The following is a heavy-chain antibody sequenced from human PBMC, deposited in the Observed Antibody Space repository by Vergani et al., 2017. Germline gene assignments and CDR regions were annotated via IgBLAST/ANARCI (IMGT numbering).Heavy chain of an antibody. D-gene: IGHD1-1*01. CDR1: GGTFSSYA. V-gene: IGHV1-69*13. J-gene: IGHJ6*02. Sequence: QVQLVQSGAEVKKPGSSVKVSCKASGGTFSSYAISWVRQAPGQGLEWMGRIIPIFGTANYAQNYQGRVTITADESTSTAYMELSSLRSEDSAVYYGARGTTGTTDPGGYYYGMDVWGQGTTVTVSS. CDR2: IIPIFGTA. CDR3: ARGTTGTTDPGGYYYGMDV.